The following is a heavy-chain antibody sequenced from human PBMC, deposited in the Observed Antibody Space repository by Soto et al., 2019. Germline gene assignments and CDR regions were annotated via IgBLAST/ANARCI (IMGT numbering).Heavy chain of an antibody. CDR3: ARSHTIFGVVIIDY. CDR1: GGSISSYY. J-gene: IGHJ4*02. CDR2: IYYSGST. Sequence: SETLSLTCTVSGGSISSYYWSWIRQPPGKGLEWIGYIYYSGSTNYNPSLKSRVTISVDTSKNQFSLKLSSVTAADTAVYYCARSHTIFGVVIIDYWGQGTLVTVSS. D-gene: IGHD3-3*01. V-gene: IGHV4-59*08.